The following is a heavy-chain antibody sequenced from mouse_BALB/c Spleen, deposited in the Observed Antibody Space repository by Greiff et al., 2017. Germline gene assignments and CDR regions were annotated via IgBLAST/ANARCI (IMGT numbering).Heavy chain of an antibody. J-gene: IGHJ4*01. D-gene: IGHD1-1*01. CDR1: GFTFSSYT. Sequence: EVQLVESGGGLVKPGGSLKLSCAASGFTFSSYTMSWVRQTPEKRLEWVATISSGGGNTYYPDSVKGRFTISRDNAKNNLYLQMSSLRSEDTALYYCAREDYYGSSYGAMDYWGQGTSVTVSS. V-gene: IGHV5-9*03. CDR2: ISSGGGNT. CDR3: AREDYYGSSYGAMDY.